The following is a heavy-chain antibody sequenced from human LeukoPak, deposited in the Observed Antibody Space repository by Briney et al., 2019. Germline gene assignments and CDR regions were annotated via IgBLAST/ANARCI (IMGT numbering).Heavy chain of an antibody. V-gene: IGHV3-7*01. J-gene: IGHJ4*02. Sequence: GGSLRLSCAASGFTFSSYWMSWVRQAPGKGLEWVANIKQDGSEKYYVDSVKGRFTISRDNAKNSLYLQMNSLRAEDTAVYYCAREFGKVTGTRYFYYWGQGTLVTVSS. CDR1: GFTFSSYW. D-gene: IGHD2-2*01. CDR3: AREFGKVTGTRYFYY. CDR2: IKQDGSEK.